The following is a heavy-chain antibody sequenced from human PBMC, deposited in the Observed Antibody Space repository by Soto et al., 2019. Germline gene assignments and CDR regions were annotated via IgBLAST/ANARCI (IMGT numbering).Heavy chain of an antibody. Sequence: PGEYLKISCKGSGYSFTSYWIGWVRQMPGKGLEWMGIIYPGDSDTRYSPSFQGQVTISADKSISTAYLQWSSLKASDTAMYYCARLCPLRVVYAIPLSGCLMDVWGQGTTVTVSS. CDR1: GYSFTSYW. CDR2: IYPGDSDT. CDR3: ARLCPLRVVYAIPLSGCLMDV. V-gene: IGHV5-51*01. D-gene: IGHD2-8*02. J-gene: IGHJ6*02.